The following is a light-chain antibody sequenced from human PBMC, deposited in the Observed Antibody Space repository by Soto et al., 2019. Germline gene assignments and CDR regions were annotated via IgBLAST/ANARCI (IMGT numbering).Light chain of an antibody. CDR2: DVS. Sequence: DIQMTQSPATLSASVGDRVTITCRASQTISSWLAWYQQKPGTAPKILIYDVSSLESGVPSRFSGSGSGTEFTLTINNLQPDDFATYYCQEYNTYWMFGQGTKVDIK. CDR1: QTISSW. J-gene: IGKJ1*01. V-gene: IGKV1-5*01. CDR3: QEYNTYWM.